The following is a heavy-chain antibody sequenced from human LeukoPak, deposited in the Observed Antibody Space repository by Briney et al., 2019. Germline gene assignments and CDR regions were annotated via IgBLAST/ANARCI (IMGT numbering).Heavy chain of an antibody. Sequence: GGSLRLSCAASGFTFNKYGMHWVRQAPGKGLEWVAVVSFDSYNEFYGDSVKGRFTISRDNSKNMVDLQMDSLRPEDTAVYFCVKGKWEDNHYYFGLDVWGQGTTVTVAS. V-gene: IGHV3-30*03. CDR3: VKGKWEDNHYYFGLDV. CDR2: VSFDSYNE. D-gene: IGHD1-26*01. CDR1: GFTFNKYG. J-gene: IGHJ6*02.